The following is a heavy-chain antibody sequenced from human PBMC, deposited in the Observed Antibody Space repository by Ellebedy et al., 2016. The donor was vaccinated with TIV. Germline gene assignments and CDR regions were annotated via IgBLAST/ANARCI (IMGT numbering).Heavy chain of an antibody. Sequence: GGSLRLSCVASEFTFSTYTMNWVRQAPGKGLERVSSITSDSSYIDYGDSLKGRFTISRDNSKNTLDLQMNSLTAEDTAVYYCAKEADPYASQYFDCWGQGTLVTVSS. CDR3: AKEADPYASQYFDC. V-gene: IGHV3-21*01. J-gene: IGHJ4*02. CDR1: EFTFSTYT. D-gene: IGHD2-2*01. CDR2: ITSDSSYI.